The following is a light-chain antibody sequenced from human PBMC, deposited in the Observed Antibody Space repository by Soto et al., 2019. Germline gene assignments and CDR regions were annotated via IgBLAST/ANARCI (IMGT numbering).Light chain of an antibody. J-gene: IGKJ5*01. CDR2: DAS. Sequence: DIQMTQSPSSLSASVGDRVTITGRASQSISNYLDWYQQKPGKAPKVLIYDASNLQSGVPSRFSGSGSGTDFTLTISSLQPEDFATYYCQQSYSTPITFGQGTRLEI. CDR1: QSISNY. V-gene: IGKV1-39*01. CDR3: QQSYSTPIT.